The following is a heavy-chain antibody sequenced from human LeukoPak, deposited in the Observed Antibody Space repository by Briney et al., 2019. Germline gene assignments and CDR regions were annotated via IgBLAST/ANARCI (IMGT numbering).Heavy chain of an antibody. CDR1: GFTFSAYA. V-gene: IGHV3-7*01. Sequence: PGGSLRLSCAASGFTFSAYAMTWVRQAPGKGLEWVATIRVDGSVEYPEDSRKGRFTISRDNAWNSLYLQMDSPRAEDTAVYYCATYSGPDKWDASDMWGQGTLVTVSP. J-gene: IGHJ3*02. D-gene: IGHD1-26*01. CDR3: ATYSGPDKWDASDM. CDR2: IRVDGSVE.